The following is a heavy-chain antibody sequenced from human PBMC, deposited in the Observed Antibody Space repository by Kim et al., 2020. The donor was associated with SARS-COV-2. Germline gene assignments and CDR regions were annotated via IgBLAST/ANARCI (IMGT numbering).Heavy chain of an antibody. J-gene: IGHJ4*02. D-gene: IGHD6-19*01. CDR2: IYYSGST. CDR3: ASSGWPSRLLTE. CDR1: GGSISSYY. V-gene: IGHV4-59*13. Sequence: SETLSLTCTVSGGSISSYYWSWIRQPPGKGLEWIGYIYYSGSTNYNPSLKSRVTISVDTSKNQFSLKLNSVTAADTAVYYCASSGWPSRLLTEWGQGTLVTVSS.